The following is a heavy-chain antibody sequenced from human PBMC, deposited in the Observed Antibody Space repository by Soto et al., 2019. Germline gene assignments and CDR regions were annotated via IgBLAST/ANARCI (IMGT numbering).Heavy chain of an antibody. D-gene: IGHD7-27*01. V-gene: IGHV3-48*01. CDR2: ISSSSSVI. CDR3: ARDLSWGSNWYYYMDV. CDR1: GFILSDCA. J-gene: IGHJ6*03. Sequence: EVQLVESGGGLVQPGGSLRLSCATSGFILSDCAMNWVRQAPGKGLEWVSYISSSSSVIDYADSVKGRFTVSRGNARNSLCLQMNSLRAEDTAVYYCARDLSWGSNWYYYMDVWGKGTTVTVSS.